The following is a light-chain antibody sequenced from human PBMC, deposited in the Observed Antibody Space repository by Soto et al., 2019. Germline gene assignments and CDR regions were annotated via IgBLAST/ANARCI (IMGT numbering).Light chain of an antibody. CDR3: QQYGSAPWT. Sequence: EIVLTQSPVTLSLSPGERATHSCRASQSVSNNYLAWYQQKPGQAPRLLIYGASSRATGIPDRVSGSGSGTDFTLTISRLEPEDFAVYYCQQYGSAPWTFGQGTKVDIK. J-gene: IGKJ1*01. V-gene: IGKV3-20*01. CDR1: QSVSNNY. CDR2: GAS.